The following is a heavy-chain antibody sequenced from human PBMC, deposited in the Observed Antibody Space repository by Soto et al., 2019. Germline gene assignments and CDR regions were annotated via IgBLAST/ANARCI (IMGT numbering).Heavy chain of an antibody. J-gene: IGHJ4*02. CDR3: ARGLMGLYSSGWFSPIDY. CDR2: INHSGST. V-gene: IGHV4-34*01. CDR1: GGSFSGYY. D-gene: IGHD6-19*01. Sequence: PSETLSLTCAVYGGSFSGYYWSWIRQPPGKGLEWIGEINHSGSTNYNPSLKSRVTISVDTSKNQFSLKLSSVTAADTAVYYCARGLMGLYSSGWFSPIDYWGQGALVTVSS.